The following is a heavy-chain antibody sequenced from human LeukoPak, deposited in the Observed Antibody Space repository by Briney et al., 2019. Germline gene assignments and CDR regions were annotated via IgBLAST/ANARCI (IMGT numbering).Heavy chain of an antibody. D-gene: IGHD2-21*02. CDR1: GYTFTSYY. J-gene: IGHJ6*02. CDR2: INPSGGST. V-gene: IGHV1-46*01. Sequence: ASVKVSCKASGYTFTSYYMHWVRQAPGQGLEWMGIINPSGGSTSYAQKFQGRVTMTRDTSTSTAYMELSSLRSEDTAVYYCARGHIVVVTATNYYYYGMDVWGQGTTVTVSS. CDR3: ARGHIVVVTATNYYYYGMDV.